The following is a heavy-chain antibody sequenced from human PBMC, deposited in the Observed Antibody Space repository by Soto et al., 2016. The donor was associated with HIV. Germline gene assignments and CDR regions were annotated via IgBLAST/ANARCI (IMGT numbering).Heavy chain of an antibody. J-gene: IGHJ3*02. Sequence: VQLQESGPGLVKSSEILSLTCNVSGGPMKGYYWTWVRQSPGKGLEWIGYVYQSGNTNFNPSLKSRLSMSLDMSKNQFSLKLTSLTAADTAVYYCVRPNILSGYYVNAFDIWGQGTLVTVS. CDR1: GGPMKGYY. V-gene: IGHV4-59*12. D-gene: IGHD3-9*01. CDR2: VYQSGNT. CDR3: VRPNILSGYYVNAFDI.